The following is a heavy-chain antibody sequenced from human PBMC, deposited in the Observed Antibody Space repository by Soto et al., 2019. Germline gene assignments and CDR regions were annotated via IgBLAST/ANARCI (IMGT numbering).Heavy chain of an antibody. Sequence: QVHLVESGGGVVQPGRSLRLSCAASGFIFRSYGMHWVRQAPGKGLEWVAVISNDGSFKYHVDSVKGRFTISRDNSKNTLFLEMISLRAEDTAVYYCAKDQRIVGATRGYIDYWGQGTRVTVSS. V-gene: IGHV3-30*18. CDR2: ISNDGSFK. D-gene: IGHD1-26*01. CDR1: GFIFRSYG. CDR3: AKDQRIVGATRGYIDY. J-gene: IGHJ4*02.